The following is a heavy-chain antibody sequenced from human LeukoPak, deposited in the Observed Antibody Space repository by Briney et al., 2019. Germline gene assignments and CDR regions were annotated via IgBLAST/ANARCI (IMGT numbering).Heavy chain of an antibody. Sequence: GGSLRLSCAASGFTFSDYYMSWIRQAPGKGLEWVSSISSSSSYIYYADSVKGRFTISRDNAKNSLYLQMNSLRAEDTAVYYCARDGGWRDIVATIWASSDYYYMDVWGKGTTVTVSS. J-gene: IGHJ6*03. CDR3: ARDGGWRDIVATIWASSDYYYMDV. V-gene: IGHV3-11*06. CDR1: GFTFSDYY. CDR2: ISSSSSYI. D-gene: IGHD5-12*01.